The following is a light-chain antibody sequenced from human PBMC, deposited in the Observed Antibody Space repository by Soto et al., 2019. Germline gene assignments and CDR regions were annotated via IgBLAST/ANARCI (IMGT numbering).Light chain of an antibody. CDR2: GAS. V-gene: IGKV3-15*01. Sequence: EIVMTQSPATLSVSPGERATLSCRASQSVSSNLAWYQQKPGQAPRLLIYGASTRATGIPARFSGSGSGTEVTLTISSLQSEDFAVYYCQQYYNWPPTFGQGTRLEIK. CDR3: QQYYNWPPT. CDR1: QSVSSN. J-gene: IGKJ5*01.